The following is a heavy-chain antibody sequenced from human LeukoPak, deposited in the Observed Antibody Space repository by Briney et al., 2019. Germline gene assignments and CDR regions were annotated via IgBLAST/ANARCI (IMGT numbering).Heavy chain of an antibody. CDR1: GFTFSGYY. CDR2: ISSSGSTI. CDR3: ARDRGHCSSTSCLNWFDP. J-gene: IGHJ5*02. V-gene: IGHV3-11*04. D-gene: IGHD2-2*01. Sequence: GGSLRLSCAASGFTFSGYYMSWIRQAPGKGLEWVSYISSSGSTIYYADSVKGRFTISRDNAKNSLYLQMNSLRAEDTAVYYCARDRGHCSSTSCLNWFDPWGQGTLVTVSS.